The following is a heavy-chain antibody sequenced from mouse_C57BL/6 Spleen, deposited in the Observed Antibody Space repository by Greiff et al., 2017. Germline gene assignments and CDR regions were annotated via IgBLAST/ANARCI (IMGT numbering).Heavy chain of an antibody. CDR3: AREDAMDY. CDR2: ISSGGSYT. V-gene: IGHV5-6*01. CDR1: GFTFSSYG. J-gene: IGHJ4*01. Sequence: EVKLMESGGDLVKPGGSLKLSCAASGFTFSSYGMSWVRQTPDKRLEWVATISSGGSYTYYPDSVKGRFTISSDNAKNTLYLQMSSLKSEDTAMYYCAREDAMDYWGQGTSVTVSS.